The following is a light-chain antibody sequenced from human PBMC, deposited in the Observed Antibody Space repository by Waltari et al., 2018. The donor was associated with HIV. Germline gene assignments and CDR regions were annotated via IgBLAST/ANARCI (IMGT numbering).Light chain of an antibody. CDR1: PSIRAS. Sequence: EIVLTQSPATLSLSPGERATLSCRASPSIRASLPWYHQKAGQAPRLLIFDAANRAAGIPVRLSGSGSGTDFSLTISSLEPDDFAVYYCQHHSTWRGFTCGPGTTVDFK. CDR3: QHHSTWRGFT. J-gene: IGKJ3*01. CDR2: DAA. V-gene: IGKV3-11*01.